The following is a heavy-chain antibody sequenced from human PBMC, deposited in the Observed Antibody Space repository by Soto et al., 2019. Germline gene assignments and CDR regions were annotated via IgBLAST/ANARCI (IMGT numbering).Heavy chain of an antibody. Sequence: QVHLVQSGAEVKKPGASVKVSSRPSVYTFTSYVTTWVRQAPGQGLEWMGWISAHNGNTDYAQKLQGRVIVTRDTSTSTAYMELRSLISDDTAVYYCARGRYGDYWGQGALVTVSS. CDR2: ISAHNGNT. J-gene: IGHJ4*02. CDR1: VYTFTSYV. CDR3: ARGRYGDY. D-gene: IGHD1-1*01. V-gene: IGHV1-18*01.